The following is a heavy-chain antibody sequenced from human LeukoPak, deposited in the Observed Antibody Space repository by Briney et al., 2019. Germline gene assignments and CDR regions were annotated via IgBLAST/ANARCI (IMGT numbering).Heavy chain of an antibody. Sequence: SETLSLTCAVSGYSISSGYYWGWIRQPPGKGLEWIGSIYHSGSTYYNPSLKSRVTISVDTSKNQFSLKLSSVTAADTAVYYCAGRPVPDPEYSSSVDYWGQGTLVTVSS. D-gene: IGHD6-6*01. CDR3: AGRPVPDPEYSSSVDY. CDR1: GYSISSGYY. CDR2: IYHSGST. V-gene: IGHV4-38-2*01. J-gene: IGHJ4*02.